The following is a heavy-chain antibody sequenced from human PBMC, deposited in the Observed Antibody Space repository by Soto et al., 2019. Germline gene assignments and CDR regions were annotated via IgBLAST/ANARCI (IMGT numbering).Heavy chain of an antibody. CDR1: GGSISSYY. V-gene: IGHV4-59*08. Sequence: SETLSLTCTVSGGSISSYYWSWIRQPPGKGLEWIGYIYYSGSTNYNPSLKSRVTISVDTSKNQFSLELSSVTAADTAVYYCARKYCSGGSCYENWFDPWGQGTLVTVSS. D-gene: IGHD2-15*01. J-gene: IGHJ5*02. CDR3: ARKYCSGGSCYENWFDP. CDR2: IYYSGST.